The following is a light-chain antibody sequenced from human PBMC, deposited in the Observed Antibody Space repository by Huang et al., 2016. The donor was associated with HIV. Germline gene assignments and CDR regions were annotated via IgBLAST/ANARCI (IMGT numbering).Light chain of an antibody. CDR1: QSVSSTY. V-gene: IGKV3-20*01. CDR3: QQYGISPPTWT. Sequence: EIVLTQSPGTLSLSPGERATLSCRASQSVSSTYLAWYQQKPGQPPRLLIYGASSRATGIPDRFSGGGSGTDFTLTISRLEPEDFAVYYCQQYGISPPTWTFGQGTKVEIK. CDR2: GAS. J-gene: IGKJ1*01.